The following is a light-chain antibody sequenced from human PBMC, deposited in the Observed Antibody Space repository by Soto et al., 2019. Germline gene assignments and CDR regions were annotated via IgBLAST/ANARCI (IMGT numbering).Light chain of an antibody. V-gene: IGKV3-11*01. Sequence: EIVLTQSPATLSSFPGDRVTLSCRASQSVSSYLAWYQQKPGQAPRLLIYDASNRATGIPARFSGSGSGTDFTLTITSLEPEDFAVYYCQHRSNWLAFGGGTKVDIK. CDR2: DAS. CDR3: QHRSNWLA. J-gene: IGKJ4*01. CDR1: QSVSSY.